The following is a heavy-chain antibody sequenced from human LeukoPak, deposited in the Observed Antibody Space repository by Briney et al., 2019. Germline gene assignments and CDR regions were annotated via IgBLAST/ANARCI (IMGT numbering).Heavy chain of an antibody. D-gene: IGHD4-17*01. Sequence: PSETLSLPCTVSGGSISSGNYYWNWIRQPPGKGLECIGYIHYSGSTYYNPSLKSRVTISVDTSKNQFSLKLSSVTAADTAVYYCVRGRGTAVTTGNWFDPWGQGTLVTVSS. J-gene: IGHJ5*02. CDR2: IHYSGST. V-gene: IGHV4-30-4*01. CDR3: VRGRGTAVTTGNWFDP. CDR1: GGSISSGNYY.